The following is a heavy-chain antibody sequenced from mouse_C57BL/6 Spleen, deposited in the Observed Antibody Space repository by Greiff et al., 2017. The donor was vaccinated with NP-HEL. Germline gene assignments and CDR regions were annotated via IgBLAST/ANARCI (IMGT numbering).Heavy chain of an antibody. CDR1: GYSFTSYY. CDR2: IYPGSGNT. J-gene: IGHJ3*01. D-gene: IGHD1-1*01. V-gene: IGHV1-66*01. CDR3: ARYGTEAWFAY. Sequence: QVQLQQSGPELVKPGASVKISCKASGYSFTSYYIHWVKQRPGQGLEWIGWIYPGSGNTKYNEKFKGKATLTADTSSSTAYMQLSSLTSEDSAVYYCARYGTEAWFAYWGQGTLVTVSA.